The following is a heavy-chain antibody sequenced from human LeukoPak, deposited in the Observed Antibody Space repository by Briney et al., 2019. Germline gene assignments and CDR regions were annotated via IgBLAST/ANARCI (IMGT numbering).Heavy chain of an antibody. CDR1: GGSISSYY. J-gene: IGHJ4*02. D-gene: IGHD3-22*01. CDR2: IHYSGST. CDR3: ARRSDDSSGYSVY. Sequence: SETLCLTCTVSGGSISSYYWSWIREPPGRGLEWLGYIHYSGSTDYNPSLKSRVTISVDTSKNQFSLKLNSVPAADTAVYYCARRSDDSSGYSVYWGQGTLVTVSS. V-gene: IGHV4-59*08.